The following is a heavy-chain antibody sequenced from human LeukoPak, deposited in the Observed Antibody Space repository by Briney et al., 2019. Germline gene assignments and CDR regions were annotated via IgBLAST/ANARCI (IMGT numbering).Heavy chain of an antibody. D-gene: IGHD3-10*01. CDR1: GYTFTGYY. CDR3: ARDGITMVRGVIIYYFDY. Sequence: ASVKVSCKASGYTFTGYYMHWVRQAPGQGLEWMGWINPNSGGTNYAQKFRGRVTMTRDTSISTAYMELSRLRSDDTAVYYCARDGITMVRGVIIYYFDYWGQGTLVTVSS. J-gene: IGHJ4*02. V-gene: IGHV1-2*02. CDR2: INPNSGGT.